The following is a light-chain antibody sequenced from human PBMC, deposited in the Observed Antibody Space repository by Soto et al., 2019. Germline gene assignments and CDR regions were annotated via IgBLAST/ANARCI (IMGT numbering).Light chain of an antibody. CDR1: QTISSY. Sequence: DIQMTQSPSSLSASVGDRVTITCRASQTISSYLNWYQQKPGKAPKVLIYGASSLQRGVPSRFSGSASGTDFTLTISSLQPEDFATYYCQQSYRTPQTFGQGTKVDI. CDR2: GAS. J-gene: IGKJ1*01. CDR3: QQSYRTPQT. V-gene: IGKV1-39*01.